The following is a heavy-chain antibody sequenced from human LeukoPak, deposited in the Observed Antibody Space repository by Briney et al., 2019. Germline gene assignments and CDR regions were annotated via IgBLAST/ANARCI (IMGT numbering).Heavy chain of an antibody. CDR3: ATDRYYASGSYYKFDY. V-gene: IGHV4-34*01. CDR2: INHSGGT. Sequence: PSETLSLTCGVSGASFSGYYWTWIRQPPGKGLEWIGEINHSGGTNYNMSLKSRVTISVDPSKKQFSLKLRSVTAEDTAVYYCATDRYYASGSYYKFDYWGQGILVTVSS. J-gene: IGHJ4*02. D-gene: IGHD3-10*01. CDR1: GASFSGYY.